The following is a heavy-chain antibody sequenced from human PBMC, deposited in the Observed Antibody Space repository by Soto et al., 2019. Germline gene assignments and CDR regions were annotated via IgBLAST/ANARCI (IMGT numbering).Heavy chain of an antibody. CDR1: GYTFPGYG. Sequence: ASMKVSRQASGYTFPGYGMHLVRPAPGQRLEWMGWINAGNGNTKYSQKFQGRVTITRDTSASTAYMELSSLRSEDTAVYYCARAVAVPADFDYWGQGTLVTVSS. D-gene: IGHD6-19*01. J-gene: IGHJ4*02. CDR3: ARAVAVPADFDY. CDR2: INAGNGNT. V-gene: IGHV1-3*01.